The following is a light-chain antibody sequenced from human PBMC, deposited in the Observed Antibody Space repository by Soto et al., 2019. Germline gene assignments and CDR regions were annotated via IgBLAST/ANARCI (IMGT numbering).Light chain of an antibody. J-gene: IGKJ2*01. CDR2: DAS. V-gene: IGKV1-39*01. CDR3: QQSFSTPPT. CDR1: QTISRF. Sequence: DIQMTQSPSSLSASVGDRVTITCRASQTISRFLNWYQWKPGKAPKFLIHDASNLQSGVPTRFSGSGSGTDFTLTISSLQPEDFATYYGQQSFSTPPTFGQGTKLEIK.